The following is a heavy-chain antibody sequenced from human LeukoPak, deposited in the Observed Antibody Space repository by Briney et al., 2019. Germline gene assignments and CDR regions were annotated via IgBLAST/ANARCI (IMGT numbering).Heavy chain of an antibody. D-gene: IGHD3-22*01. CDR1: GYTFTSYG. V-gene: IGHV1-69*05. J-gene: IGHJ4*02. CDR3: ARDLGFTMTFDY. Sequence: ASVKVSCKASGYTFTSYGISWVRQAPGQGLEWMGGIIPIFGTANYAQKFQGRVTMTRDMSTSTVYMELSRLRSDDTAVYYCARDLGFTMTFDYWGQGTLVTVSS. CDR2: IIPIFGTA.